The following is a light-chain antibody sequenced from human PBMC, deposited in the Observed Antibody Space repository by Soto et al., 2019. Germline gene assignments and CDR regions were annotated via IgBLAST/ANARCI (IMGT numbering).Light chain of an antibody. CDR2: WAS. J-gene: IGKJ2*01. V-gene: IGKV4-1*01. CDR3: QQYYTTPYT. Sequence: DIVMTQSPDSLAVSLGERATINCKSSQSVLYSSNNKNYIAWYQQKPGQPPKLLIYWASTRESGVPDRFSGSGSGTDSTLTISSLQAEDVAVYYCQQYYTTPYTFGQGTKLEIK. CDR1: QSVLYSSNNKNY.